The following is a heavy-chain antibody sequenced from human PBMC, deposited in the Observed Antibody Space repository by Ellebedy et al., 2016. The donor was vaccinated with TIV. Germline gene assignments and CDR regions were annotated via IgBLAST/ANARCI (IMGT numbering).Heavy chain of an antibody. D-gene: IGHD1-1*01. Sequence: SETLSLTCTVSGVSVNNYYWSWIRQPPGKGLEWIGYAYHSGSTNYNPSLKSRVTISVDTSKNQFSLKLSSVTAADTAVYYCAGGRVHLDYWGQGTLVTVSS. J-gene: IGHJ4*02. CDR2: AYHSGST. V-gene: IGHV4-59*02. CDR3: AGGRVHLDY. CDR1: GVSVNNYY.